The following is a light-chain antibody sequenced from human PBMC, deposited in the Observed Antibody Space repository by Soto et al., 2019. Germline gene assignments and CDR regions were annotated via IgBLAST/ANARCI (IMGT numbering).Light chain of an antibody. J-gene: IGKJ3*01. CDR3: QQYKDWPPVT. V-gene: IGKV3-15*01. Sequence: TQSPATLSVSPGERATLSCRASESVSSSLAWYQQKPGQPPRLLIYGASTRATGIPTRFSGSGSGTQFILTISSLHSEDFAVYYCQQYKDWPPVTFGPGTKVDIK. CDR1: ESVSSS. CDR2: GAS.